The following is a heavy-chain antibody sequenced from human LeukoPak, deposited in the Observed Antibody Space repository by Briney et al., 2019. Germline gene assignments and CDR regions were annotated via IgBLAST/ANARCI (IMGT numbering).Heavy chain of an antibody. V-gene: IGHV4-39*02. CDR1: GGSISSSGYY. D-gene: IGHD3-22*01. CDR2: IYYSGST. Sequence: SETLSLTCTVSGGSISSSGYYWGWIRHPPGKGLEWIVSIYYSGSTYYNPSLKSRVTISVDTSKNQFSLMLSSVTAVYSAAYYCARDSSGYYGADYWGQGTLVTVSS. CDR3: ARDSSGYYGADY. J-gene: IGHJ4*02.